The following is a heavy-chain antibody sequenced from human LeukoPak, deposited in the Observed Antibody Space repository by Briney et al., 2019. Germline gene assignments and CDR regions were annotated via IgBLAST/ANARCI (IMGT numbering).Heavy chain of an antibody. J-gene: IGHJ4*02. CDR3: ARGISTTGHDY. D-gene: IGHD4-11*01. CDR1: DGSISSSIYY. Sequence: NPSETLSLTCTVSDGSISSSIYYWGWIRQPPGQGLEWIGSMFYRGSTYYNPSLKSRVTISVDTSKNQFSLKVSSVTAADTAVYYCARGISTTGHDYWGPGTLVTVSS. CDR2: MFYRGST. V-gene: IGHV4-39*01.